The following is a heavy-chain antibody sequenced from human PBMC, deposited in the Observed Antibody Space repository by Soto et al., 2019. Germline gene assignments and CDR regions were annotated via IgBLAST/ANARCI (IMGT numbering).Heavy chain of an antibody. CDR1: GGSISSGGYY. Sequence: QVQLQESGPGLVKPSQTLSLTCTVSGGSISSGGYYWSWIRQHPGKGLEWIGYIYYSGSTYYNPSLKSRVTISGDTSKNQFSLKLSSVTAADTAVYYCARGGAAAGTVPTFDYWGQGTLVTVSS. CDR3: ARGGAAAGTVPTFDY. V-gene: IGHV4-31*03. D-gene: IGHD6-13*01. CDR2: IYYSGST. J-gene: IGHJ4*02.